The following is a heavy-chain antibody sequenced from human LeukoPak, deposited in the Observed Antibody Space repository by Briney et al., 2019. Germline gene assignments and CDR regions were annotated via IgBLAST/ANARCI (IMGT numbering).Heavy chain of an antibody. CDR1: GFTFSSYS. V-gene: IGHV3-21*01. J-gene: IGHJ4*02. Sequence: TSGGSLRLSCAASGFTFSSYSMNWVRQAPGKGLEWVSSISSSSSYIYYADSVKGRFTISRDNAKNSLYLQMNSLRAEDTAVYYCARRSKQWLVLPFDYWGQGTLVTVSS. CDR2: ISSSSSYI. D-gene: IGHD6-19*01. CDR3: ARRSKQWLVLPFDY.